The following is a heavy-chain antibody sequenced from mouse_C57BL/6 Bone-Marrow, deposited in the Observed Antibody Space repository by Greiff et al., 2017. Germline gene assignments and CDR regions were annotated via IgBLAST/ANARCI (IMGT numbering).Heavy chain of an antibody. J-gene: IGHJ4*01. V-gene: IGHV14-2*01. D-gene: IGHD2-3*01. Sequence: VQLQQSGAELVKPGASVKLSCTASGFNIKDYYMHWVKQRTEQGLEWIGRIDPVDGETKYAPKFQGKATITADTSSNTAYLQLSSLTSEDTAVYDCASPLYDGYYSYAMDYWGQGTSVTVSS. CDR2: IDPVDGET. CDR3: ASPLYDGYYSYAMDY. CDR1: GFNIKDYY.